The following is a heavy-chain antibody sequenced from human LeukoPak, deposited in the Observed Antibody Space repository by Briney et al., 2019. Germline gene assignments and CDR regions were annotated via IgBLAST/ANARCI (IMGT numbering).Heavy chain of an antibody. CDR3: AKGLPTITIFGVVIIPYFDY. Sequence: GGSLRLSCAASGFTFSSYGMHWVRQAPGKGLEWVAVISYDGSNKYYADSVKGRFTISRDNSKNTLYLQMNSLRAEDTAVYYCAKGLPTITIFGVVIIPYFDYWGQGTLVTVSS. D-gene: IGHD3-3*01. V-gene: IGHV3-30*18. CDR2: ISYDGSNK. CDR1: GFTFSSYG. J-gene: IGHJ4*02.